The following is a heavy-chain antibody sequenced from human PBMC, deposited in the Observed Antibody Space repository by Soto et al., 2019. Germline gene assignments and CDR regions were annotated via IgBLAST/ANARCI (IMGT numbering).Heavy chain of an antibody. V-gene: IGHV1-18*01. D-gene: IGHD3-9*01. CDR2: ISAYNGNT. Sequence: GASVKVSCKASGYTFTSYGISWVRQAPGQGLEWMGWISAYNGNTNYAQKLQGRVTMTTDTSTSTAYMELRSLRSDDTAVYYCARDRDYDILTGYENDFDYWGQGTLVTVSS. CDR1: GYTFTSYG. J-gene: IGHJ4*02. CDR3: ARDRDYDILTGYENDFDY.